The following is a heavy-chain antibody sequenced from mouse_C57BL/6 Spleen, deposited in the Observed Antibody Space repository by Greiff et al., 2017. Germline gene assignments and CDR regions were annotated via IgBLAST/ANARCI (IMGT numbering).Heavy chain of an antibody. CDR2: IYPGDGDT. J-gene: IGHJ2*01. Sequence: VQLQQSGPELVKPGASVKISCKASGYAFSSSWMNWVKQRPGKGLEWIGRIYPGDGDTNYNGKFKGKATLTADKSSSTAYMQLSSLTSEDSAVYFCARCSSGSFDYWGQGTTLTVSS. CDR1: GYAFSSSW. V-gene: IGHV1-82*01. CDR3: ARCSSGSFDY. D-gene: IGHD3-2*02.